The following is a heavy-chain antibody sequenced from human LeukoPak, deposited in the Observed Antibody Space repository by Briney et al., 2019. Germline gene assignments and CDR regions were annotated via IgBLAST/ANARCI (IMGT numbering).Heavy chain of an antibody. D-gene: IGHD1-1*01. CDR1: GYTFTSYY. CDR3: ARDGIVERDFDY. Sequence: GASVKVSCKASGYTFTSYYMHWVRQAPGQGLEWMGIINPSGGSTSHAQKFQGRVTMTRDTSTSTVYMELSSLRSEDTAVYYCARDGIVERDFDYWGQGTLVTVSS. CDR2: INPSGGST. V-gene: IGHV1-46*01. J-gene: IGHJ4*02.